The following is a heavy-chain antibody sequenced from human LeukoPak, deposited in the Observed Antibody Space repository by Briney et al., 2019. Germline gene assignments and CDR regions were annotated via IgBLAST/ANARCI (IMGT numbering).Heavy chain of an antibody. CDR3: ARGWSSTSFRNDAFDI. V-gene: IGHV1-2*02. D-gene: IGHD2-2*01. J-gene: IGHJ3*02. Sequence: GASVKVSCKASGGTFSSYAISWVRQAPGQGLEWMGWINPNSGGTNYAQKFQGRVTMTRDTSISTAYMELSRLRSDDTAVYYCARGWSSTSFRNDAFDIWGQGTMVTVSS. CDR2: INPNSGGT. CDR1: GGTFSSYA.